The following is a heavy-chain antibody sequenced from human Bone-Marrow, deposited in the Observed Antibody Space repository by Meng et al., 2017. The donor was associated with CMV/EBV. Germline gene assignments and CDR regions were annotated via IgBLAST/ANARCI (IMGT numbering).Heavy chain of an antibody. J-gene: IGHJ4*02. V-gene: IGHV4-30-4*08. CDR3: AKLSGSGTTSSGYHYAFDS. D-gene: IGHD3-22*01. CDR1: SDSINSGDYY. CDR2: IYYSGST. Sequence: QVQLREPGPGLVKPSQTLSLTCSVSSDSINSGDYYWSWIRQPPGKGLEWIGYIYYSGSTYYNPSLESRLTISVDTSKNQFSLNLSSVTAADTAVYFCAKLSGSGTTSSGYHYAFDSWGQGTLVTVSS.